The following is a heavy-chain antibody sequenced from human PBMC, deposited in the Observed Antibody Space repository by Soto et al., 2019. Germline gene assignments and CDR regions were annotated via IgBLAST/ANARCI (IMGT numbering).Heavy chain of an antibody. CDR2: IIPMFGTA. CDR3: ARAGYCSGGSCSSDWFDP. V-gene: IGHV1-69*13. CDR1: GGTFSSYT. Sequence: SVKVSCKASGGTFSSYTISWVRQAPGQGLEWMGGIIPMFGTAKYAQKFQGRVTITADESTSTAYMELSSLRSEDTAVYYCARAGYCSGGSCSSDWFDPWGQGTLVTVSS. J-gene: IGHJ5*02. D-gene: IGHD2-15*01.